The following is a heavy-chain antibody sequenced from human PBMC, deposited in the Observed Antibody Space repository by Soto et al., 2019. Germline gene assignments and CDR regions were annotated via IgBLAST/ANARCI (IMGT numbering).Heavy chain of an antibody. Sequence: QVQLVESGGGVVQPGRSLRLSCAASGFTFSSYAMHWVRQAPGKGLEWVPVISYDGSNEYYADSVKGRFTISRDNSKNTXXLQMNSLRAEDTAVYYCARDRDTADAPPYYYGMDVWGQGTTVTVSS. CDR2: ISYDGSNE. V-gene: IGHV3-30-3*01. J-gene: IGHJ6*02. D-gene: IGHD5-18*01. CDR1: GFTFSSYA. CDR3: ARDRDTADAPPYYYGMDV.